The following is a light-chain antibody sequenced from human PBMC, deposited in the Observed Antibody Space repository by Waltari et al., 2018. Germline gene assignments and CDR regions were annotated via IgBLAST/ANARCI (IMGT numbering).Light chain of an antibody. CDR3: QQTDSFPLT. J-gene: IGKJ4*01. Sequence: DIQMTQSPPSSSASVGDRVTISCRASQDVSTWLAWYQQKPGKAPNLLIYGASSLQSGVPSRFSGSGSGTEFTLTINGLQPEDFATYYCQQTDSFPLTFGGGTKVEIK. CDR1: QDVSTW. CDR2: GAS. V-gene: IGKV1-12*01.